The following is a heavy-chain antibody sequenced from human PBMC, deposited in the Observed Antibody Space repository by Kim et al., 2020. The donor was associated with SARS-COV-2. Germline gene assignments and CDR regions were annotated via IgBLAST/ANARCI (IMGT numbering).Heavy chain of an antibody. CDR1: GFTFSSYD. V-gene: IGHV3-13*01. Sequence: GGSLRLSCAASGFTFSSYDMHWVRQATGKGLEWVSAIGTAGDTYYPGSVKGRFTISRENAKNSLYLQMNSLRAGDTAVYYCARWGHMTTVVEQSFDYWGQGTLVTVSS. CDR3: ARWGHMTTVVEQSFDY. CDR2: IGTAGDT. J-gene: IGHJ4*02. D-gene: IGHD4-17*01.